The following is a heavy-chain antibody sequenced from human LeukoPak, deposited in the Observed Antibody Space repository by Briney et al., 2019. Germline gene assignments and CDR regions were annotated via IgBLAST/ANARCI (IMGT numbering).Heavy chain of an antibody. J-gene: IGHJ4*02. CDR1: GFTFSSYD. CDR2: ISSDGSNK. CDR3: AKEKRGYSYGPFDF. D-gene: IGHD5-18*01. Sequence: PGGSLRLSCAASGFTFSSYDIHWVRQAPGKGLEWVAVISSDGSNKYYADSVKGRFTISRDNSKNTLYLQMNSLRAEDTAVYYCAKEKRGYSYGPFDFWGQGTLVTVSS. V-gene: IGHV3-30*18.